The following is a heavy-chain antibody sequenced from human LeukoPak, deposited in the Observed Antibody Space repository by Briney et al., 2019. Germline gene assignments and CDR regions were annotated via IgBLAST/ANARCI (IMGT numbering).Heavy chain of an antibody. Sequence: PSETLSLTCTVSGGSISSSSYYWGWIRQPPGKGLEWIGSIYYSGSTYYNPSLKSRVTISVDTSKNQFSLKLSSVTAADTAVYYCARQRRDFDASDIWGQGTMVTVSS. CDR2: IYYSGST. D-gene: IGHD3-3*01. CDR3: ARQRRDFDASDI. J-gene: IGHJ3*02. CDR1: GGSISSSSYY. V-gene: IGHV4-39*01.